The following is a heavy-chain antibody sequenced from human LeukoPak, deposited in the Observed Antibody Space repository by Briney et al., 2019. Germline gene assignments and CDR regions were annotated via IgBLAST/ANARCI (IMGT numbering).Heavy chain of an antibody. J-gene: IGHJ3*02. V-gene: IGHV4-59*12. CDR3: AREEDCSGGICYLGNAFDI. CDR1: GGSISSYY. CDR2: IYYSGST. D-gene: IGHD2-15*01. Sequence: SETLSLTCTVSGGSISSYYWSWIRQPPGKGLEWIGYIYYSGSTNYNPSLKSRVTISVDTSKNQFSLKLRSVTAADTAVYYCAREEDCSGGICYLGNAFDIWGQGTMVTVSS.